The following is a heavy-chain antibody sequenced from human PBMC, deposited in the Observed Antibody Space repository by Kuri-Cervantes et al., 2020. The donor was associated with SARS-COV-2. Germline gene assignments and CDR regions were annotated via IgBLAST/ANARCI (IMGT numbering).Heavy chain of an antibody. CDR3: TSYYYGSGRVDY. V-gene: IGHV3-73*01. J-gene: IGHJ4*02. CDR2: IRSKANSYAT. Sequence: GGSLRLSCAASGFTFSSYGMHWVRQASGKGLEWVGRIRSKANSYATAYAASVKGRFTISRDDSKNTAYLQMNSLKTEDTAVYYCTSYYYGSGRVDYWGQGTLVTVSS. D-gene: IGHD3-10*01. CDR1: GFTFSSYG.